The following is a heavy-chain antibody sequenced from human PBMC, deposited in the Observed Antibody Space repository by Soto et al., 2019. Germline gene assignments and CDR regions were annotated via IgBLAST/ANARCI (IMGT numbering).Heavy chain of an antibody. CDR1: GFTFSSYA. V-gene: IGHV3-64D*06. Sequence: GGSLRLSCSASGFTFSSYAMHWVRQAPGKGLEYVSAISSNGGSTYYADSVKGRFTISRDNSKNTLYLQMSSLRAEDTAVYYYVSKEGYFHWSHAYWGQGTLVTVSS. J-gene: IGHJ4*02. CDR3: VSKEGYFHWSHAY. CDR2: ISSNGGST. D-gene: IGHD3-9*01.